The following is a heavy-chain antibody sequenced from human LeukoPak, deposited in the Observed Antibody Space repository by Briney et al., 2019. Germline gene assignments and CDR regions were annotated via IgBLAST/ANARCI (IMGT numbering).Heavy chain of an antibody. V-gene: IGHV4-34*01. CDR3: ARDKKKYYYDDGGGFDY. CDR2: INHSGST. D-gene: IGHD3-22*01. J-gene: IGHJ4*02. CDR1: GGSFSGYY. Sequence: SETLPLTCAVYGGSFSGYYWSWIRQPPGKGLEWIGEINHSGSTNYNPSLKSRVTISVDTSKNQFSLKLSSVTAADTAVYYCARDKKKYYYDDGGGFDYWGQGTLVTVSS.